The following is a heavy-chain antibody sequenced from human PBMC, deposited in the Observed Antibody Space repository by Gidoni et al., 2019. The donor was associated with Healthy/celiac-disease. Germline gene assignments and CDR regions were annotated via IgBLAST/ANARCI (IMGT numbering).Heavy chain of an antibody. Sequence: EVQLVESGGGLVKPGGSLRLYCAASGFTFSSYSMNWFRQAPGKGREWVASISSSSRYIYYADSVNGRFTIPRANAKISLYLQMNSLRAEDTAVYYCAGGVVTAISPDYWGQGTLVTVSS. V-gene: IGHV3-21*01. J-gene: IGHJ4*02. D-gene: IGHD2-21*02. CDR2: ISSSSRYI. CDR1: GFTFSSYS. CDR3: AGGVVTAISPDY.